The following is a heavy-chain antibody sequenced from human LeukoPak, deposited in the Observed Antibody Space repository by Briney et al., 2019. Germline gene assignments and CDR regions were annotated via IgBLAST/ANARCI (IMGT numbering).Heavy chain of an antibody. J-gene: IGHJ4*02. V-gene: IGHV1-3*01. D-gene: IGHD6-13*01. CDR3: ARDAGQTLVDY. CDR1: GYTFTSYA. CDR2: INAGNGNT. Sequence: ASVKVSCKASGYTFTSYAMHWVRQAPGQRLEWMGWINAGNGNTKYSQEFQGRVTITRDTSASTAYMELSSLRSDDTAVYYCARDAGQTLVDYWGQGTLVTVSS.